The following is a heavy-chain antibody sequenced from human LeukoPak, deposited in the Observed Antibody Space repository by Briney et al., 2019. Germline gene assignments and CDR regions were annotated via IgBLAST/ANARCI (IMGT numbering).Heavy chain of an antibody. CDR3: AKDDFITEWELPDY. V-gene: IGHV3-30*02. Sequence: GGSLRLSCAASGFTFSSYGTHWVRQAPGKGLEWVAFIRYDGSNKYYADSVKGRFTISRDNSKNTLYLQMNSLRAEDTAVYYCAKDDFITEWELPDYWGQGTLVTVSS. D-gene: IGHD1-26*01. CDR1: GFTFSSYG. CDR2: IRYDGSNK. J-gene: IGHJ4*02.